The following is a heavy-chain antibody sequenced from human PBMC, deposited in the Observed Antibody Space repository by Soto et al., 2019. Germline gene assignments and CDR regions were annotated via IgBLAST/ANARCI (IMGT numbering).Heavy chain of an antibody. CDR2: ISSSSSTI. D-gene: IGHD5-18*01. CDR3: ARDSGYSYGPFDY. CDR1: GFTFSSYS. V-gene: IGHV3-48*01. J-gene: IGHJ4*02. Sequence: PGGSLRLSCAASGFTFSSYSMNWVRQAPGEGLEWVSYISSSSSTIYYADSVKGRFTISRDNAKNSLYLQMNSLRAEDTAVYYCARDSGYSYGPFDYWGQGTLVTVSS.